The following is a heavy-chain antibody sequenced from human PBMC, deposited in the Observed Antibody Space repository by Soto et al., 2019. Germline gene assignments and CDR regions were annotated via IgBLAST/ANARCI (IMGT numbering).Heavy chain of an antibody. V-gene: IGHV4-34*01. J-gene: IGHJ5*02. Sequence: SETLSLTCAVYGGSFSGYYWSWIRQPPGKGLEWIGEINHSGSTNYNPSLKSRVTISVDTSKNQFSLKLSSVTAADTAVYYCARGSPPYDILTGYFGGRFDPWGQGTLVTVSS. CDR2: INHSGST. D-gene: IGHD3-9*01. CDR1: GGSFSGYY. CDR3: ARGSPPYDILTGYFGGRFDP.